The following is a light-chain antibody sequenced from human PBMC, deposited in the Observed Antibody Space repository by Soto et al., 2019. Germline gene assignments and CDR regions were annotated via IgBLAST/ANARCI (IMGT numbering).Light chain of an antibody. J-gene: IGLJ3*02. CDR2: GNN. V-gene: IGLV1-40*01. CDR1: GAGYD. Sequence: QLVLTQPPSVSGAPGQRVTISCIGAGYDVHWYQQLPGTAPKVLIYGNNNRPSGVPDRFSGSKSGTSASLAISGLQAEDEADCYCQAYDSSLSGWVFCGGTKLTVL. CDR3: QAYDSSLSGWV.